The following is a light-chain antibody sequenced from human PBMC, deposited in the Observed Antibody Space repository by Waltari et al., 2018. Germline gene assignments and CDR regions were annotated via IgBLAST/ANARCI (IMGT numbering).Light chain of an antibody. J-gene: IGKJ4*01. Sequence: DIVMTQSPEYLAVSLGERATVNCKSSQSVLYSSNNKNYLAWYQLKPGQPPKPLIYWASTRESGVPDRFSGSGSGTDFTLTISSLQAEDVAVYYCQQHYPTASLTFGGGTKVAI. V-gene: IGKV4-1*01. CDR2: WAS. CDR3: QQHYPTASLT. CDR1: QSVLYSSNNKNY.